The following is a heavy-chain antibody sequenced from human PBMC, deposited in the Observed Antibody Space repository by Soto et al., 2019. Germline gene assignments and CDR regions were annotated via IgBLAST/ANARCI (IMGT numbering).Heavy chain of an antibody. J-gene: IGHJ4*02. V-gene: IGHV4-34*01. Sequence: QVQLQQWGAGLLKPSETLSLTCAVYGGSFSGYYWSWIRQPPGKGLEWIGEINHSGSTNYNPSLKSRVTISVDTSKTQFPLKLSSVTAADTAVYYCARGDLPRTLPRPATAPQRPYYFDYWGPGTLVTVSS. CDR1: GGSFSGYY. CDR3: ARGDLPRTLPRPATAPQRPYYFDY. CDR2: INHSGST. D-gene: IGHD1-1*01.